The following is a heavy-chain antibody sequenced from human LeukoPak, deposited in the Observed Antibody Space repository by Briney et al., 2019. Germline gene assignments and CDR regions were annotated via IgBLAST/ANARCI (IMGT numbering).Heavy chain of an antibody. J-gene: IGHJ4*02. CDR2: ISAYNGDT. Sequence: GASVKVSCGASGYTFTSYGINWVRQAPGQGLAWMGWISAYNGDTSSAQTLQGRITMTTDTSTNTAYMELRSLSSDDTAVYYCARSGRGTYYYFDLWGQGTLVTVSS. CDR1: GYTFTSYG. CDR3: ARSGRGTYYYFDL. D-gene: IGHD1-26*01. V-gene: IGHV1-18*01.